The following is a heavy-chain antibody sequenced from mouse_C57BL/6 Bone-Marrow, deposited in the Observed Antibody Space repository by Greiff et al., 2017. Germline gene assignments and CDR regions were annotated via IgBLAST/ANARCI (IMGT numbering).Heavy chain of an antibody. Sequence: EVQLVESGPGLVKPSQSLSLTCSVSGYSITSGYYWNWIRQFPGNKQEWMGYISDDGSNNYNPSLTNRISITRDTSKNQFFLKLNSLTTGDTATYVWARESSYGPDAMNYWGQGTSVTVS. CDR3: ARESSYGPDAMNY. V-gene: IGHV3-6*01. CDR2: ISDDGSN. D-gene: IGHD1-1*01. CDR1: GYSITSGYY. J-gene: IGHJ4*01.